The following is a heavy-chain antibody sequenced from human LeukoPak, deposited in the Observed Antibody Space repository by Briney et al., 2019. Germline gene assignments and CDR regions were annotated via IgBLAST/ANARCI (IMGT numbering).Heavy chain of an antibody. J-gene: IGHJ4*02. CDR1: GYTFTSYG. D-gene: IGHD6-6*01. CDR3: ARRTYSRSSSIFDN. CDR2: MSAYNGNT. V-gene: IGHV1-18*01. Sequence: ASVKVSCKASGYTFTSYGISWARQAPGQGLEWMGWMSAYNGNTNYEQKFQGRVTMTTDTSTNTAYVELRSLRSDDTAVYYCARRTYSRSSSIFDNWGQGTLVTVSS.